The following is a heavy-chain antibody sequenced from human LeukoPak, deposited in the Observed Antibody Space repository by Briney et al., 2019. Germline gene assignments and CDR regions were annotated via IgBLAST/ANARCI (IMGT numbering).Heavy chain of an antibody. D-gene: IGHD4-17*01. Sequence: SQTLSLTYTVSGGSISSGGYYWSWIRQHPGKGLEWIGYIYYSGSTYYNPSLKSRVTISVDTSKNQFSLKLSSVTAADTAVYYCARDVHDYGDYGWFDPWGQGTLVTVS. J-gene: IGHJ5*02. V-gene: IGHV4-31*03. CDR2: IYYSGST. CDR3: ARDVHDYGDYGWFDP. CDR1: GGSISSGGYY.